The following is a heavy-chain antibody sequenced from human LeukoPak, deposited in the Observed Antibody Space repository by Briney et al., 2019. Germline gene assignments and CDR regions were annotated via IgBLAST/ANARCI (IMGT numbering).Heavy chain of an antibody. V-gene: IGHV1-8*02. CDR2: INPNSGNT. D-gene: IGHD5-24*01. CDR3: ARQAMAIDY. Sequence: ASVKVSCKASGYTFTGYYMHWVRQAPGQGLEWMGWINPNSGNTGYAQKFQGRVTMTRNTSISTAYMELSSLRSEDTAVYYCARQAMAIDYWGQGTLVTVSS. CDR1: GYTFTGYY. J-gene: IGHJ4*02.